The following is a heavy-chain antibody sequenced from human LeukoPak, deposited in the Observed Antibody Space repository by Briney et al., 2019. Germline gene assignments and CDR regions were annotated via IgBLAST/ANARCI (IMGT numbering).Heavy chain of an antibody. Sequence: ASVKVSCKASGYTFTSYGISWVRQAPGQGLEWMGWISAYNGNTNYAQKLQGRVTMTTDTSTSTAYMELRSLRSDDTAMYYCARVRGKHPGGYEFDYWGQGTLVTVSS. J-gene: IGHJ4*02. D-gene: IGHD5-12*01. CDR2: ISAYNGNT. CDR3: ARVRGKHPGGYEFDY. CDR1: GYTFTSYG. V-gene: IGHV1-18*01.